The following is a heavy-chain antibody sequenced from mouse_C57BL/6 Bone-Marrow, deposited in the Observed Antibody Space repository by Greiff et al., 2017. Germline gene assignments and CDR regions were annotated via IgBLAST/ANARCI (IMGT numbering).Heavy chain of an antibody. CDR3: ARACYGNDVYWYFDV. D-gene: IGHD2-2*01. Sequence: QVQLQQPGAELVRPGSSVKLSCKASGYTFTSYWMHWVKQRPIQGLEWIGNIDPSDSETHYNQKFKDKATLTVDKSSSTAYMQLSSLTSEDSAVDYCARACYGNDVYWYFDVWGTGTTVTVSS. CDR1: GYTFTSYW. J-gene: IGHJ1*03. CDR2: IDPSDSET. V-gene: IGHV1-52*01.